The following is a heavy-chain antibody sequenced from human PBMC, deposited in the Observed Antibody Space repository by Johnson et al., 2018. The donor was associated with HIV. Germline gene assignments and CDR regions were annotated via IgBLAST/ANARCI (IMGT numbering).Heavy chain of an antibody. CDR1: GFTFSNYA. Sequence: QVQLVESGGGVVQPGRSLRLSCAASGFTFSNYAMHWVRQAPGKGLEWVAFIGNDGSNKHYADSVKGRFAISRDNSKNTLYLQMSNLITEETAMYYCAKGEAQEGWIQLWSYAFDFWGRGTRVTVSS. J-gene: IGHJ3*01. CDR3: AKGEAQEGWIQLWSYAFDF. V-gene: IGHV3-30*02. CDR2: IGNDGSNK. D-gene: IGHD5-18*01.